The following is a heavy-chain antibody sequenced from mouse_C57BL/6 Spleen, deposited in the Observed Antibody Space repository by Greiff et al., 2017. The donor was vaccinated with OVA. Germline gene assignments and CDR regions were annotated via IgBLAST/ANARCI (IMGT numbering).Heavy chain of an antibody. Sequence: EVQLQQSGPELVKPGASVKMSCKASGYTFTDYNMHWVKQSHGKSLEWIGYINPNNGGTSYNQKFKGKATLTVNKSSSTAYMELRSLTSEDSAVYYCANYYGSWIDYWGQGTTLTVSS. CDR2: INPNNGGT. D-gene: IGHD1-1*01. V-gene: IGHV1-22*01. CDR1: GYTFTDYN. J-gene: IGHJ2*01. CDR3: ANYYGSWIDY.